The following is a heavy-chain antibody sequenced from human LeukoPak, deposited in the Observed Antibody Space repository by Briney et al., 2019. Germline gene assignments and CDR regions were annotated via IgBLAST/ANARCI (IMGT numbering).Heavy chain of an antibody. D-gene: IGHD1-26*01. J-gene: IGHJ3*02. Sequence: ASVKVSCKASGYTFTDYYIHWVRQAPGQGLEYMGWINPNSGDTNSAQKFQDWVTMTRDTSISTAYMELSRLRSDDTAVYYCARDHVGHDAFDIWGQGTMVTVPS. CDR2: INPNSGDT. V-gene: IGHV1-2*04. CDR3: ARDHVGHDAFDI. CDR1: GYTFTDYY.